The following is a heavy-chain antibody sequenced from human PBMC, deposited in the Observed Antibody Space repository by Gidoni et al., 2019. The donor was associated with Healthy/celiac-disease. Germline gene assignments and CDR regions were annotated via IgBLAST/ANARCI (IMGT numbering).Heavy chain of an antibody. CDR1: GFTFSNAW. J-gene: IGHJ3*02. CDR3: TTDAPLRGSGSYWAFDI. D-gene: IGHD3-10*01. CDR2: IKSKTDGGTT. V-gene: IGHV3-15*07. Sequence: EVQLVESGGGLVKPGGSLRLSCAASGFTFSNAWMNWVRQAPGKGLEWVGRIKSKTDGGTTDYAAPVKGRFTISRDDSKNTLYLQMNSLKTEDTAVYYCTTDAPLRGSGSYWAFDIWGQGTMVTVSS.